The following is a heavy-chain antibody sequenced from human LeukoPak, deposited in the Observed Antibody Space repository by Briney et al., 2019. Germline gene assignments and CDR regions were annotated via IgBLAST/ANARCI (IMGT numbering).Heavy chain of an antibody. D-gene: IGHD3-16*02. Sequence: GGSLRLSCAASGFTFYDFAMHWVRQAPGKGLEWVSLITGDGTGTHYADSVKGRFTISRDNSKDSLYLELNSLRSEDTALYYCAKDRGGVIQFLTAWGQGTLVTVSS. CDR2: ITGDGTGT. CDR3: AKDRGGVIQFLTA. J-gene: IGHJ5*02. V-gene: IGHV3-43*02. CDR1: GFTFYDFA.